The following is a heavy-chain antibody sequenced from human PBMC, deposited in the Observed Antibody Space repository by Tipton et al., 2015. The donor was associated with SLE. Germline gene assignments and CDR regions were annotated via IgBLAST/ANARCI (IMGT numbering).Heavy chain of an antibody. D-gene: IGHD3-3*01. V-gene: IGHV4-59*01. Sequence: TLSLTCTVSGVSISSYYWSWIRQPPGKGLEWIGYIYYSGSTNYNPSLKSRVTISVDTSKNQFSLKLSSVTAADTAVYYCARGVLEWLGYFDYWGQGTLVTVSS. CDR2: IYYSGST. J-gene: IGHJ4*02. CDR1: GVSISSYY. CDR3: ARGVLEWLGYFDY.